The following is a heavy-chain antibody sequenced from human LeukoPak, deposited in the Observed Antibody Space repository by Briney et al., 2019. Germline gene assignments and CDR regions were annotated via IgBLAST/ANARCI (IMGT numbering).Heavy chain of an antibody. J-gene: IGHJ6*03. CDR2: INPNSGGT. CDR3: ARGQYIYGDYRYYMDV. D-gene: IGHD4-17*01. V-gene: IGHV1-2*02. CDR1: GYTFTGYY. Sequence: ASVKVSCKASGYTFTGYYMHWVRQAPGQGLEWMGWINPNSGGTNYAQKFQGRVTMTRDTSISTAYMELSRLRSDDTAVYYCARGQYIYGDYRYYMDVWGKGTTVTISS.